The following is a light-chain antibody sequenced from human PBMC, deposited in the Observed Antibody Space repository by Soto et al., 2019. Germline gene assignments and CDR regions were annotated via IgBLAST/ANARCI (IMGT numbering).Light chain of an antibody. J-gene: IGLJ1*01. CDR3: SSYTSGTTLFV. CDR2: EVS. V-gene: IGLV2-14*01. CDR1: SSDLGGYSY. Sequence: QSALTQPASVSGPPGQSITISCTGTSSDLGGYSYVSWYQQHPGKAPKLMIYEVSNRPSGVSNRFSGSKSGNTASLTISGLQAEDEGDYYCSSYTSGTTLFVFGTGTKVTVL.